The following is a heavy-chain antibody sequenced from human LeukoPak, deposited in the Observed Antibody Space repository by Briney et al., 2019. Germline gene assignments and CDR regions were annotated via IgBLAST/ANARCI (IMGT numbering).Heavy chain of an antibody. CDR3: ARRIASSGKGFDY. CDR2: LSYTGST. D-gene: IGHD6-13*01. J-gene: IGHJ4*02. CDR1: GGSISSDY. Sequence: SETLSLTCTVSGGSISSDYWSWIRQAPGKGLEWIGYLSYTGSTNYNPSLKSRVTISVDMSKSQFSLKLSPVTAADTAVYYCARRIASSGKGFDYWGQGTLVTVSS. V-gene: IGHV4-59*01.